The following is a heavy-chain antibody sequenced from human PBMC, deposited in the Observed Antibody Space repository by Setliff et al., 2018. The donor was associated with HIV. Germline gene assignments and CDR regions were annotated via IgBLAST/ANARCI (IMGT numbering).Heavy chain of an antibody. CDR3: AAPGYSSSWYYFDY. Sequence: ASVKVSCKVSGYTLTEFSRHWVRQAPGKGLEWLGSFDPEDGNKIHAQKLQGTVTLTEDTSTDTPYMGLSSLRSEDTAVYYCAAPGYSSSWYYFDYWGQGTLVTVSS. CDR2: FDPEDGNK. D-gene: IGHD6-13*01. CDR1: GYTLTEFS. V-gene: IGHV1-24*01. J-gene: IGHJ4*02.